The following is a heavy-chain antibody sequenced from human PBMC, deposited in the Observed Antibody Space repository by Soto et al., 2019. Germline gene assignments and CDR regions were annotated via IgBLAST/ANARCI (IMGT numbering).Heavy chain of an antibody. V-gene: IGHV4-34*01. CDR3: ARDPPCSSTSCYGSPDY. Sequence: SETLSLTCAVYGGSFSGYYWSWIRQPPGKGLEWIGEINHSGSTNYNPSLKSRVTISVDTSKNQFSLKLSSVTAADTAVYYCARDPPCSSTSCYGSPDYWGQGTLVTVSS. CDR1: GGSFSGYY. CDR2: INHSGST. J-gene: IGHJ4*02. D-gene: IGHD2-2*01.